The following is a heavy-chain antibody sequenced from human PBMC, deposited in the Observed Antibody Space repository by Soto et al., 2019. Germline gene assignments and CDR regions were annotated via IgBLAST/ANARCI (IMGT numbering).Heavy chain of an antibody. CDR3: ARLRLGTYYYYRMDV. CDR1: GGTFSSYA. V-gene: IGHV1-69*13. D-gene: IGHD1-1*01. Sequence: GASVKVSCKASGGTFSSYAISWVRQAPGQGLEWMGGIIPIFGTANYAQKFQGRVTITADESTSTAYMELSSLRSEDTAVYYCARLRLGTYYYYRMDVWGQGTTVTVSS. J-gene: IGHJ6*02. CDR2: IIPIFGTA.